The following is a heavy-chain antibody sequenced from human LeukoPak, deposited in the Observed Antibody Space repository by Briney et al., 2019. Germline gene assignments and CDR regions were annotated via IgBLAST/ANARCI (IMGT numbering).Heavy chain of an antibody. D-gene: IGHD3/OR15-3a*01. Sequence: SETLSLTCTVSGGSISSYYWSWIRQPPGKGLEWIGYIYYSGSTKYNPSLKSRVTISLDTSKNQFSLKLSSVTAADTAVYYCARDGAVDWDAEYAFDIWGQGTMVTVSS. J-gene: IGHJ3*02. CDR1: GGSISSYY. V-gene: IGHV4-59*01. CDR2: IYYSGST. CDR3: ARDGAVDWDAEYAFDI.